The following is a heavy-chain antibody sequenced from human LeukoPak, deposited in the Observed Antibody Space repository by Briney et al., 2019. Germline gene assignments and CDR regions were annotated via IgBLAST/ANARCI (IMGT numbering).Heavy chain of an antibody. CDR2: IRYDGSNK. CDR1: GFTFSSYG. V-gene: IGHV3-30*02. CDR3: AKEGTASKPSDLDY. J-gene: IGHJ4*02. D-gene: IGHD1/OR15-1a*01. Sequence: GGSLRLSCAASGFTFSSYGMHWVRQAPGKGLEWVAFIRYDGSNKYYLDSVKGRFTISRDSSKNTVYLQMNSLRAEDTAVYYCAKEGTASKPSDLDYWGQGTLVTVSS.